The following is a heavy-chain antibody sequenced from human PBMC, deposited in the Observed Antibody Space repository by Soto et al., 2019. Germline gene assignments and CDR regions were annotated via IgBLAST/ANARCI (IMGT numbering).Heavy chain of an antibody. CDR3: ARVGEATILHYYYYGMDV. J-gene: IGHJ6*02. CDR2: IYYSGST. Sequence: PSETLSLTCTVSGGSIVSSSYCWVWIRQPPGRGLEWIGSIYYSGSTYYNPSLKSRVTISVDTSKNQFSLKLSSVTAADTAVYYCARVGEATILHYYYYGMDVWGQGTTVTVSS. D-gene: IGHD5-12*01. CDR1: GGSIVSSSYC. V-gene: IGHV4-39*01.